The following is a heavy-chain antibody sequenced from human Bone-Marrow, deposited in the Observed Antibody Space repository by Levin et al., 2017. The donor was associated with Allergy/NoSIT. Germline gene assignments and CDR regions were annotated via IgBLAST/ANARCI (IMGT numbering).Heavy chain of an antibody. CDR2: IKQDGSEK. J-gene: IGHJ6*02. CDR1: GFTFSSYW. Sequence: GESLKISCAASGFTFSSYWMSWVRQAPGKGLEWVANIKQDGSEKYYVDSVKGRFTISRDNAKNSLYLQMNSLRAEDTAVYYCSGTLELRHYYYGMDVWGQGTTVTVSS. CDR3: SGTLELRHYYYGMDV. V-gene: IGHV3-7*01. D-gene: IGHD1-7*01.